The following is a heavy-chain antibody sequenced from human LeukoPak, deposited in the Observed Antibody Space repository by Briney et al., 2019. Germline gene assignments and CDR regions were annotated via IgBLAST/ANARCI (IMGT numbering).Heavy chain of an antibody. D-gene: IGHD2-2*01. CDR3: ARGDYYCSSTSCYHYYYYGMDV. J-gene: IGHJ6*02. CDR1: GYAFTSYG. V-gene: IGHV1-18*01. Sequence: ASVKVSCKASGYAFTSYGISWVRQAPGQGLEWMGWISAYNGNTNYAQKLQGRVTMTTDTSTSTAYVELRSLRSDDTAVYYCARGDYYCSSTSCYHYYYYGMDVWGQGTTVTVSS. CDR2: ISAYNGNT.